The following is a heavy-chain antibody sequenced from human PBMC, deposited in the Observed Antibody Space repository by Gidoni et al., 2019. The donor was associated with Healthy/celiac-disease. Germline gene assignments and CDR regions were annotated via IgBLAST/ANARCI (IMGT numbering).Heavy chain of an antibody. CDR3: ARDRGYSGSDEDY. Sequence: EVQLVESGGGLVQPGGSLRLSCAASGSTFSSYSMNWVRQAPGKGLEWVSYISSSSSTIYYADSVKGRFTISRDNAKNSLYLQMNSLRAEDTAVYYCARDRGYSGSDEDYWGQGTLVTVSS. D-gene: IGHD1-26*01. CDR2: ISSSSSTI. CDR1: GSTFSSYS. J-gene: IGHJ4*02. V-gene: IGHV3-48*01.